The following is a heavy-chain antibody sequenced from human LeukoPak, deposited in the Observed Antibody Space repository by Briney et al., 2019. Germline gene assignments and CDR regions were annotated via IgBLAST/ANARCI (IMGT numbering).Heavy chain of an antibody. CDR1: GGSISTYS. CDR3: ARGMTTGPDP. V-gene: IGHV4-59*08. Sequence: KTSETLSLTCTVSGGSISTYSWSWIRQPPGKGLEWIGYIYYSGSTNYNPSLKSRLTISVDTSKNQFSLNLSSVTAADTAVYYCARGMTTGPDPWGQGTLVTVSS. J-gene: IGHJ5*02. CDR2: IYYSGST. D-gene: IGHD4-17*01.